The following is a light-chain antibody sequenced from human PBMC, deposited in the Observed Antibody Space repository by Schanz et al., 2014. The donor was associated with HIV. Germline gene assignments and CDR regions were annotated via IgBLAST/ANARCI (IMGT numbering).Light chain of an antibody. CDR1: QSVSSNF. CDR2: GAS. Sequence: EIVLTQSPGTLSLSLGERATLSCRASQSVSSNFLAWYQQKPNQAPRLLIFGASNRAIGIPDRFSGSESGTDFTLTISRVEPEDYAVYHCQQYGDSRGTFGGGTKVEIK. CDR3: QQYGDSRGT. V-gene: IGKV3-20*01. J-gene: IGKJ4*01.